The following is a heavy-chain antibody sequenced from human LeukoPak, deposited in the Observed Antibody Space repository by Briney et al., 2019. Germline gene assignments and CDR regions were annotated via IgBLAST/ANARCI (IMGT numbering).Heavy chain of an antibody. CDR3: ARHDSGVDYADY. D-gene: IGHD3-22*01. CDR1: GDSTSSSSYD. V-gene: IGHV4-39*01. J-gene: IGHJ4*02. CDR2: IYSSGYT. Sequence: PSETLSLTCSVSGDSTSSSSYDWDWIRQPPGQGLEWIGGIYSSGYTAYNPSLKSRVTLSVDTSKNQFSLKVSSVTAADTAVYYCARHDSGVDYADYWGQGTLVTVSS.